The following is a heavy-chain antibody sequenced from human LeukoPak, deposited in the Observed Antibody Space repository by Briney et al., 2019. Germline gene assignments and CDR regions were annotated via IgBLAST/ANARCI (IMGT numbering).Heavy chain of an antibody. V-gene: IGHV4-59*01. CDR3: ARVTVWNDLDY. Sequence: SETLSLTCSVSGGSITGYYWSWIRQPPGKGLEWIGYISYSGSTNYNPSLKSRVTISVDTSKNQLSLKLTSVTAADTAVYYCARVTVWNDLDYWGQGTLVTVSS. J-gene: IGHJ4*02. D-gene: IGHD1-1*01. CDR1: GGSITGYY. CDR2: ISYSGST.